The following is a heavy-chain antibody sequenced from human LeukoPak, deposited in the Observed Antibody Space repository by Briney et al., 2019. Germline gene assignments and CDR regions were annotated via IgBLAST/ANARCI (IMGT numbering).Heavy chain of an antibody. J-gene: IGHJ4*02. CDR3: ARLGRYDYFIDY. D-gene: IGHD3-16*01. Sequence: PSQTLSLTCAVSGGSISSDGYSWSWIRQPPGKGLEWIGYIYHSGSTYYNSSLKSRVTISVDRSKNQFSLKLTSVTAADTAVYYCARLGRYDYFIDYWGQGTLVTVSS. V-gene: IGHV4-30-2*01. CDR2: IYHSGST. CDR1: GGSISSDGYS.